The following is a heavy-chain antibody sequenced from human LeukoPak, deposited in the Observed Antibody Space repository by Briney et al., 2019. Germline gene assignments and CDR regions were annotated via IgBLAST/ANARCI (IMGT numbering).Heavy chain of an antibody. CDR2: ISGSGGST. Sequence: GGSLRLSCAASGFTFSSYAMSWVRQAPGKGLEWVSAISGSGGSTYYADSVKGRFTISRDNSKNTLYLQMNSLRAEDTAVYYCAKVESYYDSSGYTDYWGQGTLVTVSS. D-gene: IGHD3-22*01. J-gene: IGHJ4*02. V-gene: IGHV3-23*01. CDR3: AKVESYYDSSGYTDY. CDR1: GFTFSSYA.